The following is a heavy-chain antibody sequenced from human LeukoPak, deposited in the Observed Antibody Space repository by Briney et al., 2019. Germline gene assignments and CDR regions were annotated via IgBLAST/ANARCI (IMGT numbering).Heavy chain of an antibody. V-gene: IGHV5-51*01. D-gene: IGHD4-17*01. CDR3: ARHDHGPTEFDY. Sequence: GESLKIYCKGSGYSFTSYWLGWVRQMPGKGLEWMGNIYPGDSDTRYSPSFQGQVTISADKSISTAYLQWSSLKASDTDMYYCARHDHGPTEFDYWGQGTLVTVSS. CDR2: IYPGDSDT. CDR1: GYSFTSYW. J-gene: IGHJ4*02.